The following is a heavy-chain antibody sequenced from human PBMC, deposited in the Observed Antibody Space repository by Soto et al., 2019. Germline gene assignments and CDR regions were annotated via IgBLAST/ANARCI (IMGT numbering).Heavy chain of an antibody. D-gene: IGHD4-17*01. J-gene: IGHJ4*02. CDR1: GGSITNGGYY. Sequence: PSETLSLTCPVSGGSITNGGYYWSWIRQPPGRGLEWIGYIYHSGSTYYNPSVKSRVTISVDTSKNQFSLKLSSVTAADTAVYYCARSNGDYGDDWSQGTLVTVSS. V-gene: IGHV4-31*03. CDR2: IYHSGST. CDR3: ARSNGDYGDD.